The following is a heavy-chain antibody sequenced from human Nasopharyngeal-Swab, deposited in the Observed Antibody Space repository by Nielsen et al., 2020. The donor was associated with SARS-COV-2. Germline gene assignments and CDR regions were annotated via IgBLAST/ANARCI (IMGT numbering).Heavy chain of an antibody. V-gene: IGHV3-33*03. CDR1: GFTFSRST. CDR2: IWYDGSNK. CDR3: HLRSGGSGDY. D-gene: IGHD2-15*01. J-gene: IGHJ4*02. Sequence: GESLKISCVASGFTFSRSTMNWVRQAPGKGLEWVAVIWYDGSNKYYADSVKGRFTISRDNAKNTLYLQMNSLRAEDTAVYYCHLRSGGSGDYWGQGTLVTVSS.